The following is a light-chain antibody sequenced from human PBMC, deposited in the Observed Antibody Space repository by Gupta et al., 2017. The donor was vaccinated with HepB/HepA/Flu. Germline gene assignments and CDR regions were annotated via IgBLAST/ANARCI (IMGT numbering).Light chain of an antibody. J-gene: IGKJ4*01. CDR2: QVS. CDR3: VQCTHWPT. Sequence: DVVLTQSPLSLPVTLGQPAAITCRSSQSLVFSDGNYFLHWFQQRPGQSPRRRLYQVSKRDSGVPERFSGSGSGTDFTLRISRVEAEDVAIYYCVQCTHWPTFGGGTKVEIK. CDR1: QSLVFSDGNYF. V-gene: IGKV2-30*01.